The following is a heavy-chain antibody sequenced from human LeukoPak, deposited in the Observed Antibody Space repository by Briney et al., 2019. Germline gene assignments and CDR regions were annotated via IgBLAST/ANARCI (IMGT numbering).Heavy chain of an antibody. Sequence: SETLSLTCTVSGGSISSSSYYWGWIRQPPGKGLEWIGGIYYSGSTYYNPSLKSRVTISVDTSKNQFSLKLSSVTAADTAVYYCARGRTLWFGELLRFDPWGQGTLVTVSS. V-gene: IGHV4-39*07. CDR3: ARGRTLWFGELLRFDP. CDR1: GGSISSSSYY. J-gene: IGHJ5*02. D-gene: IGHD3-10*01. CDR2: IYYSGST.